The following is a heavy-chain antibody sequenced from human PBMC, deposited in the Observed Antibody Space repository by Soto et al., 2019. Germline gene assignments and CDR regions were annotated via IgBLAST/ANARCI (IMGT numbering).Heavy chain of an antibody. Sequence: GGSLRISCAASGFTFSSYGMHWVRQEPGKGLEWVAVIWYDGSNKYYADSVKGRFTISRDNSKNTLYLQMNSLRAEDTAVYYCARDQLETYYYCGMAVGGQGTRVTFSS. V-gene: IGHV3-33*01. CDR1: GFTFSSYG. J-gene: IGHJ6*02. D-gene: IGHD6-6*01. CDR3: ARDQLETYYYCGMAV. CDR2: IWYDGSNK.